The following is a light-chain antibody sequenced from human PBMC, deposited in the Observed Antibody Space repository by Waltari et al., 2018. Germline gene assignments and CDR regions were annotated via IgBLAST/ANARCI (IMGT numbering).Light chain of an antibody. CDR1: SXNIGSNT. CDR2: SNN. CDR3: AAWDDXXXXXV. J-gene: IGLJ2*01. Sequence: QSVXTQPPSAXXXPGQRVTXSCSGXSXNIGSNTVNWYQQLPGTAPKLLIYSNNQRPSGVXXXXXXSKSGTSASLAISGXXSEDEADXXCAAWDDXXXXXVFGGGTKLTVX. V-gene: IGLV1-44*01.